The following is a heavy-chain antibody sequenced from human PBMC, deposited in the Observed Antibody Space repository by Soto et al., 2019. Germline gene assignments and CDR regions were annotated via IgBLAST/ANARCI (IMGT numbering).Heavy chain of an antibody. J-gene: IGHJ4*02. CDR2: IDPRSGGA. CDR3: ARDDYGIYPY. Sequence: ASVKVSCKASGYAITAYYIHWVRQAPGQGLEWMGWIDPRSGGAIYAQKFQDRVTMTRDTSISTVYMDLSGLRSDDTALYYCARDDYGIYPYWGQGTLVTVPQ. CDR1: GYAITAYY. D-gene: IGHD1-26*01. V-gene: IGHV1-2*02.